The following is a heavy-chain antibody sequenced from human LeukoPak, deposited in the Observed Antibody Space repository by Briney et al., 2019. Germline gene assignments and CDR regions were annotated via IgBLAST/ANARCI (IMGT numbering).Heavy chain of an antibody. J-gene: IGHJ5*02. V-gene: IGHV4-61*01. CDR2: IYYSGST. CDR3: ARLIWSGYYNWFDP. CDR1: GGSVSSGSYY. Sequence: SETLSLTCTVSGGSVSSGSYYWSWLRQPPGTGLDWIGYIYYSGSTNYNPSLKSRVTISVDTSKNQFSLKLSSVTAADTAVYYCARLIWSGYYNWFDPWGQGTLVTVSS. D-gene: IGHD3-3*01.